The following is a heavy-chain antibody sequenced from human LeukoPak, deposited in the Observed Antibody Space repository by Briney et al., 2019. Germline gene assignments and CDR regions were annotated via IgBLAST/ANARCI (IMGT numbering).Heavy chain of an antibody. D-gene: IGHD5-24*01. Sequence: GGSLRLSCAASGFTFSDYYMSWIRQAPGKGLEWVSYISSGGSTIYYADSVKGRFTISRDNAKNSLYLQMNSLRAEDTAVYYCARQREMTTIFTALGYWGQGTLVTVSS. CDR1: GFTFSDYY. V-gene: IGHV3-11*04. CDR2: ISSGGSTI. J-gene: IGHJ4*02. CDR3: ARQREMTTIFTALGY.